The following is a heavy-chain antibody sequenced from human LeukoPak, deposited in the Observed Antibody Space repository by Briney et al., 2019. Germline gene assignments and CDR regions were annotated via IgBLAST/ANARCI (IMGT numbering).Heavy chain of an antibody. V-gene: IGHV3-23*01. Sequence: DSVKGRFTISRDNSKNTLYLQMNSLRAEDTAVYYCAKDREYYDILTGSYYYYYGMDVWGQGTTVTVSS. D-gene: IGHD3-9*01. J-gene: IGHJ6*02. CDR3: AKDREYYDILTGSYYYYYGMDV.